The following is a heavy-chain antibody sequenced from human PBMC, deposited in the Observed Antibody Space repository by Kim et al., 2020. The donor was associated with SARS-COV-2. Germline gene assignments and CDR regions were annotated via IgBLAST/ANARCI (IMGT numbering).Heavy chain of an antibody. J-gene: IGHJ6*02. CDR1: GFTVSSNY. CDR3: ARDDGILTGNRRTAYGMDV. D-gene: IGHD3-9*01. CDR2: IYSGGST. V-gene: IGHV3-53*01. Sequence: GGSLRLSCAASGFTVSSNYMSWVRQAPGKGLEWVSVIYSGGSTYYADSVKGRFTISRDNSKNTLYLQMNSLRAEDTAVYYCARDDGILTGNRRTAYGMDVWGQGTTVTVSS.